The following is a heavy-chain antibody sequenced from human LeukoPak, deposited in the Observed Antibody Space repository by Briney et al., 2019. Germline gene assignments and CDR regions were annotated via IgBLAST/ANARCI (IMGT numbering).Heavy chain of an antibody. V-gene: IGHV3-23*03. Sequence: GGSLRLSCVASGFTLSSSSMAWVRQAPGGRPDWVSDIYSDSSDTYYADSVKDRFSIARDDSKNTLYLQMYSLRTEDTATYYCAKRLNHNYFEYWGRGTLVTVSS. J-gene: IGHJ4*02. D-gene: IGHD6-19*01. CDR2: IYSDSSDT. CDR1: GFTLSSSS. CDR3: AKRLNHNYFEY.